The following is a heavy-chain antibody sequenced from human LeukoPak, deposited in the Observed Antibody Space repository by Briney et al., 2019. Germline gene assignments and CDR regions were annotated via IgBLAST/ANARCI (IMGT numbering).Heavy chain of an antibody. Sequence: GGSLRLSCAASGFTFSSYGMHWVRQAPGKGLEWVAVISYDGSNKYYADSVKGRFTISRDNSKNTLYLQMNSLRAEDTAVYYCARKPPAYYYDSSGQNIDYWGQGTLVTVSS. D-gene: IGHD3-22*01. CDR3: ARKPPAYYYDSSGQNIDY. CDR1: GFTFSSYG. J-gene: IGHJ4*02. CDR2: ISYDGSNK. V-gene: IGHV3-30*19.